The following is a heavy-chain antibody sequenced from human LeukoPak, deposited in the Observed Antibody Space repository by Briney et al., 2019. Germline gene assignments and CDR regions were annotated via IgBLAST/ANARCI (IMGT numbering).Heavy chain of an antibody. CDR2: ISYDGSNK. J-gene: IGHJ4*02. V-gene: IGHV3-30*04. D-gene: IGHD2-15*01. CDR3: ARSRPRKYCSGGSCYSNYFDY. CDR1: GFTFSSYA. Sequence: GALRLSCAASGFTFSSYAMHWVRQAPGKGLEWVAVISYDGSNKYYADSVKGRFTISRDNSKNTLYLQMNGLRAEDTAVYYCARSRPRKYCSGGSCYSNYFDYWGQGTLVTVSS.